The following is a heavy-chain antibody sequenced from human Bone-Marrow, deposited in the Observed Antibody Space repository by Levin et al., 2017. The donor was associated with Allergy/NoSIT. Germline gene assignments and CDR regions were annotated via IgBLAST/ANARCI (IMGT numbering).Heavy chain of an antibody. CDR2: VSDSGGST. Sequence: QAGGSLRLSCEAAGFTFGSYAMSWVRQAPGKGLEWVSAVSDSGGSTWYADSVKGRFTIARDTSKNTLYLQMNSLRVEDTAIYYCAKDRDFSGYIDGWGQGTVVTVS. CDR3: AKDRDFSGYIDG. V-gene: IGHV3-23*01. J-gene: IGHJ4*02. D-gene: IGHD5-18*01. CDR1: GFTFGSYA.